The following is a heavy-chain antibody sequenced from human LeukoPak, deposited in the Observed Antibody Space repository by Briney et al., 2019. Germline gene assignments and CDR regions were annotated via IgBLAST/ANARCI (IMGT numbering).Heavy chain of an antibody. CDR3: AKSTSSAYGVDV. CDR1: GYSFAYYW. V-gene: IGHV5-51*01. J-gene: IGHJ6*02. CDR2: IYPGDSDT. Sequence: GESLKISCKGSGYSFAYYWIAWVRQMPGKGLEWMGIIYPGDSDTKYSPSFQGQVTISADKSISTAYLQLNSLKASDTAMYYCAKSTSSAYGVDVRGQGTTVTVSS.